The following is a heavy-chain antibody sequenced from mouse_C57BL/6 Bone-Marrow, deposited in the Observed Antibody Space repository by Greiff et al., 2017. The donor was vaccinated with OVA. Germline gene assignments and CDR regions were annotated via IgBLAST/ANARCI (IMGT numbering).Heavy chain of an antibody. D-gene: IGHD2-4*01. J-gene: IGHJ3*01. CDR2: ISNGGGST. CDR3: ARPGYDYDEDC. CDR1: GFTFSDYY. Sequence: EVQLVESGGGLVQPGGSLKLSCAASGFTFSDYYMYWVRQTPEKRLEWVAYISNGGGSTYYPDTVKGRFTISRDNAKNTLYLQMSRLKSEDTAMYYCARPGYDYDEDCWGQGTLVTVSA. V-gene: IGHV5-12*01.